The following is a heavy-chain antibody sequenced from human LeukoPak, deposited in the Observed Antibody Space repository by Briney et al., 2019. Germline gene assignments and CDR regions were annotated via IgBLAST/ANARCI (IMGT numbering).Heavy chain of an antibody. V-gene: IGHV1-24*01. CDR3: ATPSFDSLLYYFDY. CDR2: FDPEDGET. CDR1: GYTLTELS. D-gene: IGHD3-9*01. J-gene: IGHJ4*02. Sequence: VASVKASCKVSGYTLTELSMHWVRQAPGKGLEWMGGFDPEDGETIYAQKFQGRVTMTEDTSTDTAYMELSSLRSEDTAVYYCATPSFDSLLYYFDYWGQGTLVTVSS.